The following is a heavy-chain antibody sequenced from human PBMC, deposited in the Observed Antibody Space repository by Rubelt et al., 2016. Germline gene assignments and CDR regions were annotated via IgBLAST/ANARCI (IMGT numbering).Heavy chain of an antibody. D-gene: IGHD6-13*01. Sequence: QLQLQESGPGLVKPSETLSLTCTVSGGSISSSSYYWGWIRQPPGKGLEWIGTIYYSGSTFYNPSLKRRVTISVDTSKNHFSLELSSGTAADTAVDYCVRISSSWYAPFDYWGQVNLVTVSS. J-gene: IGHJ4*02. CDR2: IYYSGST. CDR1: GGSISSSSYY. CDR3: VRISSSWYAPFDY. V-gene: IGHV4-39*02.